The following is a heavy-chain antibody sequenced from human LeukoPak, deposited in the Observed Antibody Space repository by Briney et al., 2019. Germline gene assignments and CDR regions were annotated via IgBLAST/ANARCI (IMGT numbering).Heavy chain of an antibody. CDR2: ISSSGSTI. D-gene: IGHD4-17*01. V-gene: IGHV3-11*04. J-gene: IGHJ4*02. Sequence: GGSLRLSCAASGFTFSDYYMSWIRQAPGKGLEWVSYISSSGSTIYYAGSVKGRFTISRDNAKNSLYLQMNSLRAEDTAVYYCARIKRSDYGDYVFDYWGQGTLVTVSS. CDR1: GFTFSDYY. CDR3: ARIKRSDYGDYVFDY.